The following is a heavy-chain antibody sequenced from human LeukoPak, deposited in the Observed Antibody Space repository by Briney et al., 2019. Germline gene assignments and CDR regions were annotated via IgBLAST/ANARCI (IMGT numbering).Heavy chain of an antibody. V-gene: IGHV1-24*01. Sequence: ASVKVSCTVSGYTLTELSMHWVRQAPGKGLEWMGGFDPEDGETIYAQKFQGRVTMTEDTSTDTAYMELSSLRSDDTAVYYCARDWEQLDPFDYWGQRTLVTVSS. D-gene: IGHD6-6*01. CDR1: GYTLTELS. CDR2: FDPEDGET. J-gene: IGHJ4*02. CDR3: ARDWEQLDPFDY.